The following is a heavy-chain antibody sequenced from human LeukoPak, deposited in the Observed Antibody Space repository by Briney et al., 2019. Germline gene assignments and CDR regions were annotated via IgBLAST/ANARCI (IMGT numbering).Heavy chain of an antibody. CDR2: ISYDGSNK. Sequence: TGGSLRLSCAASGFTFSSYAMHWVRQAPGKGLEWVAVISYDGSNKYYADSVKGRFTISRDNSKNTLYLQMNSLRAEDTAVYYCARGRYLHDYWGQGTLVTVSS. CDR1: GFTFSSYA. J-gene: IGHJ4*02. V-gene: IGHV3-30*04. D-gene: IGHD1-26*01. CDR3: ARGRYLHDY.